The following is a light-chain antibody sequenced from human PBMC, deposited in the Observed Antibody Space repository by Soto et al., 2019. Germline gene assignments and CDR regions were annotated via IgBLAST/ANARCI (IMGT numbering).Light chain of an antibody. Sequence: AIRMTQSPSSFSASTGDRVTITCRASQGISSYLAWYQQKPGKAPKLLIYAASTLQSGVPSRFSGSGSGTDFTLTISCLQSEDFATYHCQQYYSYPWTFGQGTKV. V-gene: IGKV1-8*01. J-gene: IGKJ1*01. CDR2: AAS. CDR1: QGISSY. CDR3: QQYYSYPWT.